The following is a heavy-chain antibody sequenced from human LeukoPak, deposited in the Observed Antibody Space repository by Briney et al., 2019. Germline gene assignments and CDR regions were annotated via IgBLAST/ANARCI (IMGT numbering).Heavy chain of an antibody. D-gene: IGHD6-19*01. CDR2: IKEDGSEK. CDR3: ATKEPSTSGWSY. J-gene: IGHJ4*02. CDR1: GFTFNRDW. V-gene: IGHV3-7*01. Sequence: PGGSLRLFCAASGFTFNRDWTAWVRQAPGKGLEWVANIKEDGSEKNYVDSVKGRFTISRDNAVNSVYLQMNGLRAEDTGVYYCATKEPSTSGWSYWGQGTLVTVSS.